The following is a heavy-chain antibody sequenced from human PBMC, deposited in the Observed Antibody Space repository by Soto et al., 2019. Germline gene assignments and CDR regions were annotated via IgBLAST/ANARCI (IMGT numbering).Heavy chain of an antibody. Sequence: EVQLVESGGGVVQPGGSLRLSCAASGFTFSSYWMSWVRQAPGKGLEWVANIKQDGSEKYYVDSVKGRYTISRDNAKNALYLQMNSLSAEDTAVYYCGGEESLNYIDWYDPWRQGTLVSVS. CDR2: IKQDGSEK. J-gene: IGHJ5*02. V-gene: IGHV3-7*05. CDR1: GFTFSSYW. D-gene: IGHD1-7*01. CDR3: GGEESLNYIDWYDP.